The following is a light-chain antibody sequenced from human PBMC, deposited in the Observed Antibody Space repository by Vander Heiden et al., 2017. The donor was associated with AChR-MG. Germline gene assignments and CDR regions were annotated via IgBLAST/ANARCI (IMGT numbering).Light chain of an antibody. CDR3: QQYNRYPYS. CDR1: QGVSSW. V-gene: IGKV1-5*03. J-gene: IGKJ2*01. CDR2: KAS. Sequence: DIQMTQSPSTLSASIGDRVTITCRASQGVSSWLAWYQQKPGKAPKLLIYKASSLESGVPSRFSGSGSGTEFALTISNLQPDDFASYYCQQYNRYPYSFGQGTKLEVK.